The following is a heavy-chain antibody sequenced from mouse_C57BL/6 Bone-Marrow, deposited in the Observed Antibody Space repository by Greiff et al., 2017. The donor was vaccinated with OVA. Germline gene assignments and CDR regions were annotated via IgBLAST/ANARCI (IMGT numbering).Heavy chain of an antibody. D-gene: IGHD2-4*01. CDR3: AMIYYDYDGGYYYAMDY. Sequence: VQLQQPGAELVMPGASVKLSCKASGYTFTSYWMHWVKQRPGQGLDWIGEIDPSDSYTNYNQKFKGKSTLTVDKSSSTAYMQLSRLTSEDSAVYYCAMIYYDYDGGYYYAMDYWGQGTSVTVSS. CDR1: GYTFTSYW. CDR2: IDPSDSYT. V-gene: IGHV1-69*01. J-gene: IGHJ4*01.